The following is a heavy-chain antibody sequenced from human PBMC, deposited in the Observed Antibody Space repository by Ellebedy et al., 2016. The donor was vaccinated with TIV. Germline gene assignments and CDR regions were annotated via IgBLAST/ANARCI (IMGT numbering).Heavy chain of an antibody. CDR1: GFTFSDYY. D-gene: IGHD2-8*01. V-gene: IGHV3-11*01. CDR2: ISSSGSTI. Sequence: GESLKISCAASGFTFSDYYMSWIRQAPGKGLEWVSYISSSGSTIYCADSVKGRFTISRDNAKNSLYLQMNSLRAEDTAVYYCARVCTNGVCHYGMDVWGQGTTVTVSS. CDR3: ARVCTNGVCHYGMDV. J-gene: IGHJ6*02.